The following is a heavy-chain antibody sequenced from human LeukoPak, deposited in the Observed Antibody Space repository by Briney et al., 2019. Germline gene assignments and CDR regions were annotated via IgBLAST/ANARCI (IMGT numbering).Heavy chain of an antibody. CDR3: ARVRGYSYGQVDY. D-gene: IGHD5-18*01. Sequence: PGGSLRLSCAASGFTFSSYIMNWVRQAPGKGLEWVSSISSSSSYIYYADSVKGRFTISRDNAKNSLYLQMNSLRAEDTAVYYCARVRGYSYGQVDYWGQGTLVTVSS. CDR2: ISSSSSYI. J-gene: IGHJ4*02. V-gene: IGHV3-21*01. CDR1: GFTFSSYI.